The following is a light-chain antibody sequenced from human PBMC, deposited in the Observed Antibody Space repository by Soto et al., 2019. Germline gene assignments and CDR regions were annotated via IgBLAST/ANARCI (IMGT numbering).Light chain of an antibody. J-gene: IGLJ1*01. CDR2: EVT. CDR1: SSNVGGYNF. V-gene: IGLV2-14*01. Sequence: QSALTQPASVSGSPGQSITISCTGTSSNVGGYNFVSWYQQHPGKAPKLLIYEVTNRPSGVSDRFSGSKSGNTASLTISGLQAEDAADYYCSSYTTSTTIYVFGTGTKLTVL. CDR3: SSYTTSTTIYV.